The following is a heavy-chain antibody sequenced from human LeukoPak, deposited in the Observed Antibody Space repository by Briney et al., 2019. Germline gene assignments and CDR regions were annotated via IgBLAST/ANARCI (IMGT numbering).Heavy chain of an antibody. V-gene: IGHV3-7*03. CDR3: ARWGIGYNYPYNPIDY. D-gene: IGHD5-18*01. CDR1: GFSFSSYS. J-gene: IGHJ4*02. CDR2: IKQDGSDI. Sequence: VKPGGSLRLSCAASGFSFSSYSMTWVRQAPGKGLEWVANIKQDGSDIFYVDSVKGRFTISRDNAKNSLYLQMSSLRAEDTAVYYCARWGIGYNYPYNPIDYWGQGTLVTVSS.